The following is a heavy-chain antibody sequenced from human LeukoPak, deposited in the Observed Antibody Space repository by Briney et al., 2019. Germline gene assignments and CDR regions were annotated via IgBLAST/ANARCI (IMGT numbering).Heavy chain of an antibody. CDR1: GFTYSSYG. Sequence: GRSLRLSCAASGFTYSSYGMHWVRQAPGKGQEWVAVIWYDGSNKYYADSVKGRFTISRDNSKNTLYLQMNSLRAEDTAVYYCARVSVKQWLARDWFDPWGQGTLVTISS. D-gene: IGHD6-19*01. V-gene: IGHV3-33*01. J-gene: IGHJ5*02. CDR2: IWYDGSNK. CDR3: ARVSVKQWLARDWFDP.